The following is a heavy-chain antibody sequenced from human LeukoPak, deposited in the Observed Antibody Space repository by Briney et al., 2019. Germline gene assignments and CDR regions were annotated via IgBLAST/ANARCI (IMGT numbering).Heavy chain of an antibody. V-gene: IGHV4-61*02. CDR2: IYTSGSA. CDR3: ARSRGIISDSTLDY. CDR1: GGSISSGSYY. D-gene: IGHD6-13*01. Sequence: SETLSLTCTVSGGSISSGSYYWSWIWQPAGKGLEWIGRIYTSGSANYNPSLKSRVTMSLDTSKNQFSLKLSSVTAADTAVYYCARSRGIISDSTLDYWGQGTLVTVSS. J-gene: IGHJ4*02.